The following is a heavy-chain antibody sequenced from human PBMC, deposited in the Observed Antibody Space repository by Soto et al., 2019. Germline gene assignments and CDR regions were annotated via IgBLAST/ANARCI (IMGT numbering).Heavy chain of an antibody. J-gene: IGHJ6*02. CDR2: IIPIFGTA. V-gene: IGHV1-69*13. Sequence: GASVKVSCKASGGTFSSYAISWVRQAPGQGLEWMGGIIPIFGTANYAQKFQGRVTITADESTSTAYMELSSLRSEDTAVYYCAIITIFGVDPYYYYYGMDVWGQGTTVTV. CDR1: GGTFSSYA. D-gene: IGHD3-3*01. CDR3: AIITIFGVDPYYYYYGMDV.